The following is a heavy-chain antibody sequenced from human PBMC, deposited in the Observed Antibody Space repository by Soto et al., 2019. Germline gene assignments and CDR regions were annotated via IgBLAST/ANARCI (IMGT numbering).Heavy chain of an antibody. D-gene: IGHD6-13*01. Sequence: VGSLIRSGSASGFAFSSYSRNWVRQAPGKWLEWVSSISSSSSYIYYADSVKGRFTISRDNAKNSLYLQMNSLRAEDTAVYYCARAEPSSWYSQPLDYWGQGTLVTVSS. J-gene: IGHJ4*02. CDR2: ISSSSSYI. V-gene: IGHV3-21*01. CDR1: GFAFSSYS. CDR3: ARAEPSSWYSQPLDY.